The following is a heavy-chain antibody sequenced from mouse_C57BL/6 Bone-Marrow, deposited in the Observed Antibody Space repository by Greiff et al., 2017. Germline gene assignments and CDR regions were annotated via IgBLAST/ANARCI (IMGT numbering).Heavy chain of an antibody. CDR3: ASRRSQYYFDD. J-gene: IGHJ2*01. Sequence: QVQLQQPGAELVKPGASVKLSCTASGYTFTSYWMHWVKQRPGQGLEWIGMIHPNSGSTNYNEKFKSNTTLTVDKSPSTAYMQRSILSSEDSAVYYCASRRSQYYFDDWGTGTTLTVSS. V-gene: IGHV1-64*01. CDR2: IHPNSGST. CDR1: GYTFTSYW. D-gene: IGHD3-2*02.